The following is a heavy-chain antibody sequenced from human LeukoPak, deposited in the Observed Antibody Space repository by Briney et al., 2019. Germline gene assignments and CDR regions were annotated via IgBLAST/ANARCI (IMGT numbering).Heavy chain of an antibody. CDR3: ASLELGDFWSGYPFDY. Sequence: GASVKVSCKASGYTFTGYYVHWVRQAPGQGLEWMGWINPNSGGTNYAQKFQGRVTMTRDTSISTAYMELSRLRSDDTAVYYCASLELGDFWSGYPFDYWGQGTLVTVSS. J-gene: IGHJ4*02. D-gene: IGHD3-3*01. CDR1: GYTFTGYY. V-gene: IGHV1-2*02. CDR2: INPNSGGT.